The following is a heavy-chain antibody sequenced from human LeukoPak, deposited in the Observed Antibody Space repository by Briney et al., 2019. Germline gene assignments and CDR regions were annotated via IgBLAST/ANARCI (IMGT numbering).Heavy chain of an antibody. J-gene: IGHJ4*02. CDR3: ARLSQTPDYYSNGGYYYLGY. V-gene: IGHV1-8*01. CDR2: MNPNTGRT. Sequence: ASVKVFCKASRYTFTRYDINWVREAAGQGLEWMGWMNPNTGRTGFAQKFQGRLTMTRDTSISTAYMELSSLRSEDTAVYYCARLSQTPDYYSNGGYYYLGYWGQGTPVTVSS. CDR1: RYTFTRYD. D-gene: IGHD3-22*01.